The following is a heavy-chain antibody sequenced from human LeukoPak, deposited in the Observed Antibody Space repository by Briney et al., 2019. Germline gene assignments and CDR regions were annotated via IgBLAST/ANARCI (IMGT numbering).Heavy chain of an antibody. J-gene: IGHJ4*02. D-gene: IGHD3-3*01. V-gene: IGHV4-4*07. Sequence: SETLSLTCTVSGGSIRSYYCNWIRQPAGKGLEWIGRFYTSGNTNYNPSLKSRVTMSRDTSKNQFSLILSSVTAADTAVYYCAAGSGADFDYWGQGTLVTVSS. CDR2: FYTSGNT. CDR3: AAGSGADFDY. CDR1: GGSIRSYY.